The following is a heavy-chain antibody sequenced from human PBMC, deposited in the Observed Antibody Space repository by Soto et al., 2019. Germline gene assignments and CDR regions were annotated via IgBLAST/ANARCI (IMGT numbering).Heavy chain of an antibody. Sequence: ASVKVSCKASGYTFTRSGISWVRQAPGQGLEWMGWISTYNGDTNYAQTFQDRVTMTIDRSTTTAYLELRSLTSDDTAVYYCAKNGHPPYYYYGMDVWGQGTTVTVSS. CDR2: ISTYNGDT. CDR1: GYTFTRSG. V-gene: IGHV1-18*01. D-gene: IGHD2-8*01. CDR3: AKNGHPPYYYYGMDV. J-gene: IGHJ6*02.